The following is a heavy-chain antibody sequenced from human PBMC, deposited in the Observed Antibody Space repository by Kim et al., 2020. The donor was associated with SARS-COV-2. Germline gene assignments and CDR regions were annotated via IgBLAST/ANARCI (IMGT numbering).Heavy chain of an antibody. D-gene: IGHD3-9*01. CDR1: GGSFSGYY. CDR3: ARGYDILTGYYIRLYGMDV. Sequence: SETLSLTCAVYGGSFSGYYWSWIRQPPGKGLEWIGEINHSGSTNYNPSLKSRVTISVDTSKNQFSLKLSSVTAADTAVYYCARGYDILTGYYIRLYGMDVWGQGTTVTVSS. V-gene: IGHV4-34*01. J-gene: IGHJ6*02. CDR2: INHSGST.